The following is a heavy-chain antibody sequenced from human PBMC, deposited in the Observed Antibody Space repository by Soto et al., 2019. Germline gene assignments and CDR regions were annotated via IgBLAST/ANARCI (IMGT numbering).Heavy chain of an antibody. D-gene: IGHD1-26*01. Sequence: GGSLRLSCAASGFVFSSYAMSWVRQAPGKGLEWVSGISWNSGSIGYADSVKGRFTISRDNAKNSLYLQMNSLRAEDTALYYCAKDIGATPDAFDIWGQGTMVTVSS. CDR1: GFVFSSYA. CDR3: AKDIGATPDAFDI. CDR2: ISWNSGSI. J-gene: IGHJ3*02. V-gene: IGHV3-9*01.